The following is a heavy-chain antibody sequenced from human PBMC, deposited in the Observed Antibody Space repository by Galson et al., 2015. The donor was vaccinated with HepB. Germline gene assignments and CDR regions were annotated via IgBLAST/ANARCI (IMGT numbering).Heavy chain of an antibody. V-gene: IGHV3-15*01. D-gene: IGHD3-10*01. CDR3: TTDRVYYGLDY. CDR2: IKSKTDGGTT. Sequence: SLRLSCAASGFTFSNAWMSWVRQAPGKGLEWVGRIKSKTDGGTTGYAAPVKGRFTMSRDDSKNTLDLQMNSLKTEDTAVYYCTTDRVYYGLDYWRQGTLVTVSS. CDR1: GFTFSNAW. J-gene: IGHJ4*02.